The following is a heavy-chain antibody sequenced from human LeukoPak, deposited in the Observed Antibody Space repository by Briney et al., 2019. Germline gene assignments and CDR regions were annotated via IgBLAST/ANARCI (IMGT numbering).Heavy chain of an antibody. CDR1: GGSKTNYY. V-gene: IGHV4-59*01. Sequence: SETLSLTCSVSGGSKTNYYWTWIRQPPGKGLEWIGYIYNSGSTNYNPSLKSRVTISVDTSKNQFSLKLSSVTAADTAVYYCASGAGWYYFDYWGQGTLVTVSS. CDR3: ASGAGWYYFDY. D-gene: IGHD6-19*01. J-gene: IGHJ4*02. CDR2: IYNSGST.